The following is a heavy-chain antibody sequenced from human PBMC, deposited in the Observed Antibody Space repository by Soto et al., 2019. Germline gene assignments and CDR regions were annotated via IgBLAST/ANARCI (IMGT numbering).Heavy chain of an antibody. D-gene: IGHD3-10*01. Sequence: SETLSLTCTVSGGSISSSSYYWGWIRQPPGKGLEWIGSIYYSGSTYYNPSLKSRVTISVDTSKNQFSLKLSSVTAADTAVYYCARHGSGSYYNNWFDPRGQGTPVTVSS. CDR2: IYYSGST. J-gene: IGHJ5*02. V-gene: IGHV4-39*01. CDR3: ARHGSGSYYNNWFDP. CDR1: GGSISSSSYY.